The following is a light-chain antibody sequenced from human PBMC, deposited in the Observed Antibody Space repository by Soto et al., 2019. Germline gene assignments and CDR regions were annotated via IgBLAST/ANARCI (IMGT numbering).Light chain of an antibody. CDR2: GVN. CDR1: SSDFGDDKY. V-gene: IGLV2-14*01. CDR3: GTWDGSLSAGA. J-gene: IGLJ3*02. Sequence: QSVLTQPASVSGSPGQSITVSCTGSSSDFGDDKYVSWYQQQPGKGPNLLIYGVNSRPSGISNRFSGSKSGNTASLTISGLQVEDEANYYCGTWDGSLSAGAFGGGTKVTVL.